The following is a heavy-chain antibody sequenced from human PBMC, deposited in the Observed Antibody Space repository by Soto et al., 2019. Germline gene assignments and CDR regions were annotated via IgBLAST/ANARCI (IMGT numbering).Heavy chain of an antibody. CDR3: VHHVTGGSFDV. CDR2: IYWDDDK. CDR1: GFSLTTNGVG. J-gene: IGHJ3*01. D-gene: IGHD4-4*01. V-gene: IGHV2-5*02. Sequence: QITLKESGPTVVKPTQTLTLTCTFSGFSLTTNGVGVGWIRQPPGKALEWLALIYWDDDKRYSPTLKSGLAITKDISKNQVVLTLTDVDPVDAATYFCVHHVTGGSFDVWGQGSRVTVSS.